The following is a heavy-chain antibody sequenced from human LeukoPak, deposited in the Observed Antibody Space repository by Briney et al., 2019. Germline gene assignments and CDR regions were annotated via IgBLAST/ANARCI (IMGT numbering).Heavy chain of an antibody. Sequence: PSETLSLTCAVYGGSFSGYYWSWIRQPPGKGLEWIGEINHSGSTNYNPSLESRVTISVDTSKNQFSLKLSSVTAADTAVYYCARDIVVVTAPTDAFDIWGQGTMVTVSS. CDR3: ARDIVVVTAPTDAFDI. D-gene: IGHD2-21*02. V-gene: IGHV4-34*01. CDR1: GGSFSGYY. J-gene: IGHJ3*02. CDR2: INHSGST.